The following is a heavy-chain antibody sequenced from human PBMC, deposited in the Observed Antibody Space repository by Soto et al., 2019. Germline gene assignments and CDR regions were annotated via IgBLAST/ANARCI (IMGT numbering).Heavy chain of an antibody. CDR3: ARGITMVRGVGNWTDP. V-gene: IGHV4-39*01. J-gene: IGHJ5*02. CDR2: IYYSGST. D-gene: IGHD3-10*01. CDR1: GGSIGSSSYY. Sequence: SETLSLTCFVSGGSIGSSSYYWASVCQPPGKGLEWIGSIYYSGSTYYNPSLKSRVTISVDTSKNQFSLKLSSVTAADTAVYYCARGITMVRGVGNWTDPWGQGTPVTVS.